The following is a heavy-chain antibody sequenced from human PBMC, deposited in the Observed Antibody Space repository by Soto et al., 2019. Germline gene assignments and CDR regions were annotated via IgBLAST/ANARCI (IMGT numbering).Heavy chain of an antibody. CDR2: ISAYNGNT. V-gene: IGHV1-18*01. CDR3: ARDYDFWSGYGPNGMDV. D-gene: IGHD3-3*01. CDR1: GYSFTSHG. J-gene: IGHJ6*02. Sequence: ASVKVSCKASGYSFTSHGISWVRQAPGQGLEWMGWISAYNGNTNYAQKLQGRVTMTTDTSTSTAYMELSSLRSEDTAVYYCARDYDFWSGYGPNGMDVWGQGTTVTVSS.